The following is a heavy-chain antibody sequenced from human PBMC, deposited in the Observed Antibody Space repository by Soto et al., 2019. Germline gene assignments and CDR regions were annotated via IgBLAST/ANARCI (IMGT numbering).Heavy chain of an antibody. CDR2: LSYDGSKE. D-gene: IGHD6-19*01. V-gene: IGHV3-30*03. Sequence: LRLSCAASGFTFSSFGMHWVRQAPGKGLEWVALLSYDGSKEYYADSVKGRFSVSRDNSKNTLYLQMNSLRVEDTAVYFCARGKSIAVAGKSYYYGMDVWGQGTTVTVSS. CDR3: ARGKSIAVAGKSYYYGMDV. CDR1: GFTFSSFG. J-gene: IGHJ6*02.